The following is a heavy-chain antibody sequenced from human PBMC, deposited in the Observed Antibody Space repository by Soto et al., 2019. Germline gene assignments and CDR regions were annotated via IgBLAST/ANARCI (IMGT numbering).Heavy chain of an antibody. CDR3: ARSRGGTGVHFDF. CDR2: MNPDSGDT. V-gene: IGHV1-8*01. J-gene: IGHJ4*02. CDR1: GYTFTNYD. D-gene: IGHD7-27*01. Sequence: QVQLVQSGAEVKEPGVSVKVSCKASGYTFTNYDINWVRQATGQGPEWMGWMNPDSGDTGYVPNFQGRVSMTRSTSISTAYMELSDLRSEDTAVYYCARSRGGTGVHFDFWGQGTQVTVSS.